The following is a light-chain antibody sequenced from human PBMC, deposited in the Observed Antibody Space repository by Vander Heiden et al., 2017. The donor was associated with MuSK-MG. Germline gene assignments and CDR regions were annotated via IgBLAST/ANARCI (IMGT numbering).Light chain of an antibody. Sequence: QTVVTQEPSFSVSPGGTVTLTCGLSSGSVSTANNPSWYQQTPRQAPRTLIYNTNTRSSGVPDRFSGSILGNKAALTITGAQADDESDYYCVLYMGSGIWVFGGGTKLTVL. CDR2: NTN. V-gene: IGLV8-61*01. CDR1: SGSVSTANN. CDR3: VLYMGSGIWV. J-gene: IGLJ3*02.